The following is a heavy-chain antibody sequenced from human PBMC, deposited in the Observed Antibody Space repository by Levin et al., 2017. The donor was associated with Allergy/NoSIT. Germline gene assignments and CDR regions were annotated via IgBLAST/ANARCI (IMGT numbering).Heavy chain of an antibody. V-gene: IGHV4-30-2*01. CDR1: GGSISSGGYS. D-gene: IGHD5-18*01. Sequence: SETLSLTCAVSGGSISSGGYSWSWIRQPPGKGLEWIGNIYLSGSTNANPSLKIRVTMSVDRSKNQFSLKLSYVTAADTAVYYCARVAGYSYGYYFDYWGPGTLVTVSS. CDR2: IYLSGST. J-gene: IGHJ4*02. CDR3: ARVAGYSYGYYFDY.